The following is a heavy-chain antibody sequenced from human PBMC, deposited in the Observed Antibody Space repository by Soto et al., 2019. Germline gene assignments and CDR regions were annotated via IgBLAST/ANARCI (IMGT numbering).Heavy chain of an antibody. J-gene: IGHJ3*02. D-gene: IGHD2-21*01. V-gene: IGHV4-34*01. CDR1: GGSFSGYY. CDR3: ARATPAYYGGDCDLDAFDI. Sequence: SETLSLTCAVYGGSFSGYYWSWIRQPPGKGLEWIGEINHSGSTNYNPSLKSRVTISVDTSKNQFSLKLSSVTAADTAVYYCARATPAYYGGDCDLDAFDICGQGTMVTVSS. CDR2: INHSGST.